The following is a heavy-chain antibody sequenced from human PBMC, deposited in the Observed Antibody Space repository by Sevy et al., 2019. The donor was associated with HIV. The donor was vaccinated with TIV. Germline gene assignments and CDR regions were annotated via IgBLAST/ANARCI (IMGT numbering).Heavy chain of an antibody. D-gene: IGHD2-2*01. CDR1: GFTFSDYY. Sequence: GGSLRLSCAASGFTFSDYYMSWIRQAPGKGLEWVSYISSSSSYKNYADSVKGRFTISRDNAKNSLYLQMNSQRADDTAVYYCARAKCSSTSCYYYYYYYMDVWGKGTTVTVSS. V-gene: IGHV3-11*06. CDR3: ARAKCSSTSCYYYYYYYMDV. CDR2: ISSSSSYK. J-gene: IGHJ6*03.